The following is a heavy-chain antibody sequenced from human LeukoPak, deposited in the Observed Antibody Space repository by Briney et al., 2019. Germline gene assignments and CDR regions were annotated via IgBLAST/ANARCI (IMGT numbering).Heavy chain of an antibody. CDR2: IYSGGST. CDR1: GFTVSSNY. V-gene: IGHV3-53*01. J-gene: IGHJ4*02. CDR3: ASRSGLQWLPYFDY. D-gene: IGHD6-19*01. Sequence: GGSLRLSCAASGFTVSSNYMSWVRQAPGRGLQWVSVIYSGGSTYYADSVKGRFTISRDNSKNTLYLQMNSLRAEDTAVYYCASRSGLQWLPYFDYWGQGTLVTVSS.